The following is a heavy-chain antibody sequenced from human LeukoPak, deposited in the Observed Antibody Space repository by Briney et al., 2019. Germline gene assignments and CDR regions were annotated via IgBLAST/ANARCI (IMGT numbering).Heavy chain of an antibody. D-gene: IGHD3-9*01. CDR1: GFTVSSNY. CDR3: ARGGYDILTGYYRPFDY. Sequence: AGGSLRLSCAASGFTVSSNYMSWVRQAPGKGLEWVSVIYSGGSTYYADSVKGRFTISRDDSKNTLYLQMNSLRAEDTAVYYCARGGYDILTGYYRPFDYWGQGTLVTVSS. J-gene: IGHJ4*02. V-gene: IGHV3-53*01. CDR2: IYSGGST.